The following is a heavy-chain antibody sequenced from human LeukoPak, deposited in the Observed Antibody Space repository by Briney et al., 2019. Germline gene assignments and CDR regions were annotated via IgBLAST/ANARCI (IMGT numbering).Heavy chain of an antibody. J-gene: IGHJ6*03. Sequence: GGSLRLSCAASGFTFSSYGMHWVRQAPGKGLEWVAFIRYDGSNKYYADSVKGRFTISRDNSKNTLYLQTNSLRAEDTAVYYCARAFWYGSGGLASMDVWGKGATVTVSS. CDR1: GFTFSSYG. CDR3: ARAFWYGSGGLASMDV. CDR2: IRYDGSNK. D-gene: IGHD3-10*01. V-gene: IGHV3-30*02.